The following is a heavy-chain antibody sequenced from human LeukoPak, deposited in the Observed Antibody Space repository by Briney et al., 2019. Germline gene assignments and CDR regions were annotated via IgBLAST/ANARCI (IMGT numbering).Heavy chain of an antibody. Sequence: ASVKVSCKASGYTFTSYYMHWVRQAPGQGQEWMGIINPSGGSTSYAQKFQGRVTMTRDTSTSTVYMELSSLRSEDTAVYYCARVVLGYSSSPYFDYWGQGTLVTVSS. CDR1: GYTFTSYY. V-gene: IGHV1-46*03. CDR3: ARVVLGYSSSPYFDY. J-gene: IGHJ4*02. D-gene: IGHD6-6*01. CDR2: INPSGGST.